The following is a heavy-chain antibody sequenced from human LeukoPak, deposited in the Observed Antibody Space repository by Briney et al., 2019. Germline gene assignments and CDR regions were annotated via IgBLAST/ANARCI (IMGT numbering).Heavy chain of an antibody. J-gene: IGHJ3*02. D-gene: IGHD3-22*01. CDR3: ARDQGVTMIVVVGNAFDI. V-gene: IGHV4-39*07. CDR2: IYYSGST. CDR1: GGSISSSSYY. Sequence: SETLSLTCTVSGGSISSSSYYWGWIRQPPGKGLEWIGSIYYSGSTYYNPSLKSRVTISVDTSKNQFSLKLSSVTAADTAVYYCARDQGVTMIVVVGNAFDIWGQGTMVTVSS.